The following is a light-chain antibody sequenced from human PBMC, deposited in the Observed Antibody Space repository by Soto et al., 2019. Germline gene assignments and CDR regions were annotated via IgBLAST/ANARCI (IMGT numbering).Light chain of an antibody. CDR3: FSYTTSDTVL. V-gene: IGLV2-14*01. CDR1: SSDIGAYHY. J-gene: IGLJ2*01. Sequence: QAASVSGSPGQSITISCTGTSSDIGAYHYVSWYQQRPGKAPKLMIYAVNNRPSGISNRFSGSKSGNTASLTISGLQAEDEAVYYCFSYTTSDTVLFGGGTKVTVL. CDR2: AVN.